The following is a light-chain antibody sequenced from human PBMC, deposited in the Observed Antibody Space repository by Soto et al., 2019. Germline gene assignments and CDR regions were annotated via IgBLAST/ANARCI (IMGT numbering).Light chain of an antibody. CDR3: QQYDSSPLFT. J-gene: IGKJ3*01. V-gene: IGKV3-20*01. CDR2: GAS. CDR1: QSVSSGY. Sequence: EIVLTQSPGTLSLSPGERATLSCRASQSVSSGYLAWYQQKPGQAPRLLIYGASSRATGIPDRFSGSGSGSEFTLTISRLVSEDFAVYYCQQYDSSPLFTFGPGTKVDIK.